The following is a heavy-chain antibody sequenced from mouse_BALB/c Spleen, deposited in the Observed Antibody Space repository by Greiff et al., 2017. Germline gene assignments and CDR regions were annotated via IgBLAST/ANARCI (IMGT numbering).Heavy chain of an antibody. J-gene: IGHJ4*01. Sequence: VQLVESGAELMKPGASVKISCKATGYTFSSYWIEWVKQRPGHGLEWIGEILPGSGSTNYNEKFKGKATFTADTSSNTAYMQLSSLTSEDSAVYYCAREQLRRGMDYWGQGTSVTVSS. V-gene: IGHV1-9*01. CDR3: AREQLRRGMDY. CDR2: ILPGSGST. CDR1: GYTFSSYW. D-gene: IGHD2-12*01.